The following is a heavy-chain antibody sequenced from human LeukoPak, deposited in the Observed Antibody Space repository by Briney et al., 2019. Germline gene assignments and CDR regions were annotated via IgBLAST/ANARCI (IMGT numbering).Heavy chain of an antibody. CDR3: AREPIVATIKEPGYVDV. J-gene: IGHJ6*04. V-gene: IGHV3-30*03. CDR1: GFTFSSYG. D-gene: IGHD5-12*01. CDR2: ISYDGSNK. Sequence: PGRSLRLSCAASGFTFSSYGMHWVRQAPGKGLEWVAVISYDGSNKYYADSVKGRFTISRDNSKNTLYLQMNSLRAEDTAVYYCAREPIVATIKEPGYVDVWGKGTTVTVSS.